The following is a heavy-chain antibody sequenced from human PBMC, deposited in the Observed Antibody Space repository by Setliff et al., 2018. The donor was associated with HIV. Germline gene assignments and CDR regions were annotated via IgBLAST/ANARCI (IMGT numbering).Heavy chain of an antibody. J-gene: IGHJ4*02. D-gene: IGHD3-3*01. Sequence: VATVKVSCKASGYTFTSYAVHWVRQAPGQRLEWMGWINAGNGNTKYSQKFQGRVTITRDTSASTAYMELSSLRSEDTAVYYCAREIRNYDFWSGYWEDHYFDSWGQGTLVTVS. CDR1: GYTFTSYA. CDR2: INAGNGNT. CDR3: AREIRNYDFWSGYWEDHYFDS. V-gene: IGHV1-3*01.